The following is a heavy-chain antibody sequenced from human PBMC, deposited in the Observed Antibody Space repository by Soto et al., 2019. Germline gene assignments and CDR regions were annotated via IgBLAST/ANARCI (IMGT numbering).Heavy chain of an antibody. CDR2: ISGSGTTI. D-gene: IGHD3-10*01. Sequence: GGSLRLSCADSGFTFSDYYMTWIRQPPGKGLEWVSYISGSGTTIYYADSVKGRFTVSRDNARNSLYLQMNSLRAEDTAFYYCANDPYYYASENWGQGTLVTVSS. V-gene: IGHV3-11*01. CDR1: GFTFSDYY. CDR3: ANDPYYYASEN. J-gene: IGHJ4*02.